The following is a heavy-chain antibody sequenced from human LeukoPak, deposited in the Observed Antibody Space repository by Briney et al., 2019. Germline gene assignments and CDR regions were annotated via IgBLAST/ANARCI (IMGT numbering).Heavy chain of an antibody. Sequence: VSVKVSCKASGYTFTSYDINWVRQATGQGLEWMGWMNPNSGNTGYAQKFQGRVTMTRNTSISTAYMELSSLRSEDTAVYYCARGRNTMVRGVIDDYWGQGTLVTVSS. D-gene: IGHD3-10*01. CDR3: ARGRNTMVRGVIDDY. CDR1: GYTFTSYD. V-gene: IGHV1-8*01. CDR2: MNPNSGNT. J-gene: IGHJ4*02.